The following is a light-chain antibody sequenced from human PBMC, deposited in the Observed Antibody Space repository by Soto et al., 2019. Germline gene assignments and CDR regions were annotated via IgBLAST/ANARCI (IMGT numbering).Light chain of an antibody. CDR3: QVWDRSSDHVV. CDR2: YDS. Sequence: ELTQPPSVSVAPGKTARITCGGDNIGSKSVHWYQQKPGQAPVLVIFYDSDRPSGIPERLSGSNSGNTATLTISRVEAGDEADYYCQVWDRSSDHVVFGGGTKLTVL. J-gene: IGLJ3*02. V-gene: IGLV3-21*04. CDR1: NIGSKS.